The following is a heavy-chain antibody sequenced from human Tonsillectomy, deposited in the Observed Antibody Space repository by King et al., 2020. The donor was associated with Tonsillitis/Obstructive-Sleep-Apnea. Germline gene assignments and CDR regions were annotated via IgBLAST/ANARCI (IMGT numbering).Heavy chain of an antibody. CDR2: ISGRGSSQ. D-gene: IGHD3-22*01. CDR1: RFTFSSYA. Sequence: VQLVESGGGLVQPGGSLRLSCAASRFTFSSYAMSWVPQAPGKGLEWVSAISGRGSSQSNQAPGKGRLTISRDNSKNTLYLQMNTLRAEDPAVYYCAKVVYYDDRSGYYRLPLGYWGQGTLVTVSS. J-gene: IGHJ4*02. V-gene: IGHV3-23*02. CDR3: AKVVYYDDRSGYYRLPLGY.